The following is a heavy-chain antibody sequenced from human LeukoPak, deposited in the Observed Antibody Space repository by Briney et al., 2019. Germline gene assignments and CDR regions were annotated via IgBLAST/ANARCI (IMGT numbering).Heavy chain of an antibody. V-gene: IGHV3-21*01. J-gene: IGHJ6*02. CDR2: ISSSSSYI. Sequence: TGGSLRLSCAASGFTFSSYSMNWVRQAPGKGLEWVSSISSSSSYIYYADSVKGRFTISRDNAKNSLYLQMNSLRVEDTAVYYCARARYSSSWYASYYGMDVWGQGTTVTVSS. CDR1: GFTFSSYS. D-gene: IGHD6-13*01. CDR3: ARARYSSSWYASYYGMDV.